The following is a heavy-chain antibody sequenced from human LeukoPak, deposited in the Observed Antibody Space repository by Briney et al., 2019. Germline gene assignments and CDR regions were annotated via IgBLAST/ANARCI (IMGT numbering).Heavy chain of an antibody. D-gene: IGHD3-10*01. J-gene: IGHJ4*02. CDR3: VKDLRGGGYYTSFDY. Sequence: GSLRLSCSASGFTFITYAMHWVRQAPGKGLEHVSTINTNGDDTYYADSVKGRFTISRDNSKRTLFLQMSSLRAEDTAVYYCVKDLRGGGYYTSFDYWGQGTLVTASS. CDR1: GFTFITYA. V-gene: IGHV3-64D*09. CDR2: INTNGDDT.